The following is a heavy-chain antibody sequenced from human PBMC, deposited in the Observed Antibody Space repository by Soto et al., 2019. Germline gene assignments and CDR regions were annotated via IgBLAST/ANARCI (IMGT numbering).Heavy chain of an antibody. Sequence: SETLSLTCAVYGGSFDDYYWSWIRQAPGKGLEWIGEINHRGSTNHNPSLKSRVTISIDTSKNQFSLKLGSVTAADTAVYYCARETYGDYVGYFDPWGQGILVTVSS. D-gene: IGHD4-17*01. J-gene: IGHJ5*02. V-gene: IGHV4-34*01. CDR3: ARETYGDYVGYFDP. CDR1: GGSFDDYY. CDR2: INHRGST.